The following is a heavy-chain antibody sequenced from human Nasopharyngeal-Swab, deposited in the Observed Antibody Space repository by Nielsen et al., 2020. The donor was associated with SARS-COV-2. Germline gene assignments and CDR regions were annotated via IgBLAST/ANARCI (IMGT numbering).Heavy chain of an antibody. Sequence: GGSLRLSCAASGFTFSRHTMTWVRQAPGRGLEWLAHTKEDGTVTHYVDSVRGRFTVSRDNAKNSLFLQMNSLRADDTAVYYCADPPFSEYWGQGTLVTVSS. CDR3: ADPPFSEY. J-gene: IGHJ4*02. CDR2: TKEDGTVT. V-gene: IGHV3-7*03. CDR1: GFTFSRHT.